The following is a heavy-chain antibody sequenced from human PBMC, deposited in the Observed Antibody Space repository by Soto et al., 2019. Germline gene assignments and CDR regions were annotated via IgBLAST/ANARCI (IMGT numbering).Heavy chain of an antibody. D-gene: IGHD4-4*01. Sequence: PSVTLSLTCTVSGGSVSRGSYYWSWIRQPPGKGLEWIGYISDSGSTNYNPSLKSRVTISVDTSKNQFSLKLSSVTAADTAVYYCARDRPGAVTTYGNYYGMDVWGQGTTVTVSS. CDR3: ARDRPGAVTTYGNYYGMDV. CDR1: GGSVSRGSYY. J-gene: IGHJ6*02. CDR2: ISDSGST. V-gene: IGHV4-61*01.